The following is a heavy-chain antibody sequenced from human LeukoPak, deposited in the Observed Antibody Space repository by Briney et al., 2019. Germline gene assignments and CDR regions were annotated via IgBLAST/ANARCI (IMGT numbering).Heavy chain of an antibody. CDR3: ARGRRDYVWGSYRYSYYYYYMDV. D-gene: IGHD3-16*02. J-gene: IGHJ6*03. V-gene: IGHV4-34*01. CDR1: GGSFSGYY. CDR2: INHTGRT. Sequence: SETLSLTCAVYGGSFSGYYWSWIRQPPGKGLEWIGEINHTGRTNYNPSLKSRVTISVDTSKNQFSLKLSSVTAADTAVYYCARGRRDYVWGSYRYSYYYYYMDVWGKGTTVTVSS.